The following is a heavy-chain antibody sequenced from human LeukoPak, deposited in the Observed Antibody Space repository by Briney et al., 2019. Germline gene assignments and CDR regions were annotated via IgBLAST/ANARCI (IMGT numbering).Heavy chain of an antibody. D-gene: IGHD2-2*01. CDR3: ARARGDCSSTSCYGNYYYYYMDV. CDR1: GYTFTSYG. CDR2: ISAYNGNT. V-gene: IGHV1-18*01. J-gene: IGHJ6*03. Sequence: ASVKVSCKASGYTFTSYGISWVRQATGQGLEWMGWISAYNGNTNYAQKLQGRVTMTTDKSTSTAYMELRSLRSDDTAVYYCARARGDCSSTSCYGNYYYYYMDVWGKGTTVTVSS.